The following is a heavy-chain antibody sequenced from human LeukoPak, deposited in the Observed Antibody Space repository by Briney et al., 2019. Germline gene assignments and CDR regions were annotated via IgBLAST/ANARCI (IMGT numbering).Heavy chain of an antibody. CDR3: ARLVPYDYVWGSYRYYYFDY. CDR1: GYTFTSYG. J-gene: IGHJ4*02. D-gene: IGHD3-16*02. Sequence: GASVKVSCKASGYTFTSYGISWVRQAPGQGLEWMGWISAYNGNTNYAQKLQGRVTMTTDTSTSTAYMELRSLRSDDTAVYYCARLVPYDYVWGSYRYYYFDYWGRGTLVTVSS. CDR2: ISAYNGNT. V-gene: IGHV1-18*01.